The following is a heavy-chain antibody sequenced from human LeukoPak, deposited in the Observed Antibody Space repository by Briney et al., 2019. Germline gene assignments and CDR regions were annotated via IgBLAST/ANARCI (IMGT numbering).Heavy chain of an antibody. V-gene: IGHV1-18*01. CDR1: GYTFTSYG. J-gene: IGHJ4*02. CDR2: ISAYNGNT. CDR3: ARSSSGYYSPLFDY. D-gene: IGHD3-22*01. Sequence: GASVKVSCTASGYTFTSYGISWVRQAPGQGLEWMGWISAYNGNTNYAQKLQGRVTMTTDTSTSTACMELRSLRSDDTAVYYCARSSSGYYSPLFDYWGQGTLVTVSS.